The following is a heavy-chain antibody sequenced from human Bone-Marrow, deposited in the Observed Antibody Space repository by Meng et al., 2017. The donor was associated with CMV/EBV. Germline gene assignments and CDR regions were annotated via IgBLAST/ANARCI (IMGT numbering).Heavy chain of an antibody. Sequence: GESLKISCAASGFTFTGYWMYWVRHAPGKGLMWVSRINSDGSSTSYADSVKGRFTISRDNAKNTLFLQMNSLRTEDTAVYYCARFLSTAYGDLTLRTSSYYYYGLDVWGQGTTVTASS. CDR3: ARFLSTAYGDLTLRTSSYYYYGLDV. J-gene: IGHJ6*02. CDR2: INSDGSST. V-gene: IGHV3-74*01. CDR1: GFTFTGYW. D-gene: IGHD4-17*01.